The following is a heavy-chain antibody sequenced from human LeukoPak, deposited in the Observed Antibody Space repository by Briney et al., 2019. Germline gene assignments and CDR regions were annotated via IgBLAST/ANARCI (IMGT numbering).Heavy chain of an antibody. J-gene: IGHJ4*02. CDR2: IYYSGST. Sequence: SETLSLTYTVFGGSISSTSYYWGWIRQPPGKGLDWIGNIYYSGSTYYNPSLKSRVTISVDTSKNQFSLKLSSVTAADTAVYYCARDTNYGDYDYWGQGTLVTVSS. CDR1: GGSISSTSYY. CDR3: ARDTNYGDYDY. V-gene: IGHV4-39*07. D-gene: IGHD4-17*01.